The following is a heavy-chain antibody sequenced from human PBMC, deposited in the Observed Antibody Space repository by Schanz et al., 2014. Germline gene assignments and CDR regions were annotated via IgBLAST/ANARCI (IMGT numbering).Heavy chain of an antibody. V-gene: IGHV3-30*18. CDR2: LSYDGNRE. Sequence: QFQLVESGGGVVQPGRSLRLSCAASGFTVSNGMHWVRQAPGKGLEWVTALSYDGNREYYADSVKGRFTISRDTSKNTLYLQMSSLRAEDTALYFCAKDRRDNYGSGTFYFEHWGQGTLVTVSS. CDR3: AKDRRDNYGSGTFYFEH. J-gene: IGHJ4*02. CDR1: GFTVSNG. D-gene: IGHD3-10*01.